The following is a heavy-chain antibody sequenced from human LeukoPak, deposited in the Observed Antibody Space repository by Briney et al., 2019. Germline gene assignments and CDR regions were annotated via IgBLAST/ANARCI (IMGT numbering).Heavy chain of an antibody. CDR2: IIPIFGTA. D-gene: IGHD3-10*01. CDR1: GGTFSSYA. CDR3: ARGGSVTSATSFDY. Sequence: SVKVSCKASGGTFSSYAISWVRQAPGQGLEWMGGIIPIFGTAKYAQKFQGRVTITADESTSTAYMELSSLRSEDTAVYYCARGGSVTSATSFDYWGQGTLVTVSS. V-gene: IGHV1-69*13. J-gene: IGHJ4*02.